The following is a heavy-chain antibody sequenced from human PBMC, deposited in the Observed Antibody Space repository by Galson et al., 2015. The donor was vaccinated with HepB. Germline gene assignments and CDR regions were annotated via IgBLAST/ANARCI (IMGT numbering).Heavy chain of an antibody. V-gene: IGHV3-15*01. D-gene: IGHD3-22*01. CDR3: TTDWTFYHGGSGSFTVYSIFDY. CDR1: GLNFDTAW. J-gene: IGHJ4*02. CDR2: IRTKTDGGTA. Sequence: SLRLSCAVSGLNFDTAWMSWVRQAPGKGLEWVGRIRTKTDGGTADYAAPVKGSFTVSRGDSKNTLYLHMNSLKIEDTALYFCTTDWTFYHGGSGSFTVYSIFDYWGQGTLVTVSS.